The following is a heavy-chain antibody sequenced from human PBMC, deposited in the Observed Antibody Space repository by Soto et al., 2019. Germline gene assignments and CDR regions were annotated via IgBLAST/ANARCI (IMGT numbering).Heavy chain of an antibody. V-gene: IGHV4-34*01. CDR2: INHSGST. CDR3: ARDGKGRYSSSWYGDNWFDP. Sequence: SETLSLTCAVYGGSFSGYYWSWIRQPPGKGLEWIGEINHSGSTNYNPSLKSRVTISLATSKNQFSLKLSSVTAADTAVYYCARDGKGRYSSSWYGDNWFDPWGQGTLVTVSS. CDR1: GGSFSGYY. D-gene: IGHD6-13*01. J-gene: IGHJ5*02.